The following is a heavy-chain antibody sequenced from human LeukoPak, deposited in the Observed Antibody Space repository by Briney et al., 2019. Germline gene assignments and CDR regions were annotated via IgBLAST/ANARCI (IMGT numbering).Heavy chain of an antibody. Sequence: GRSLRLSCPASGITFINHAMDWVRLAPGKGLEWVANIKQDGSAKFYVESVKGRFTISRDNAKNSLYLQMNSLRAEDTAVYYCAVLISSSWSHFDYWGQGTLVTVSS. V-gene: IGHV3-7*01. CDR2: IKQDGSAK. CDR3: AVLISSSWSHFDY. D-gene: IGHD6-13*01. J-gene: IGHJ4*02. CDR1: GITFINHA.